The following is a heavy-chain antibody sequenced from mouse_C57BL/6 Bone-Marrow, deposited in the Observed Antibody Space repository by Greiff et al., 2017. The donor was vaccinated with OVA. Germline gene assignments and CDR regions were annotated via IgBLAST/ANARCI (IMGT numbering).Heavy chain of an antibody. CDR3: ARGMGWTLTGPLFFAY. J-gene: IGHJ3*01. CDR1: GYAFSSSW. V-gene: IGHV1-82*01. D-gene: IGHD4-1*01. Sequence: VQLQQSGPELVKPGASVKISCKASGYAFSSSWMNWVKQRPGKGLEWIGRIYPGDGDTTYNGKFKGKATLTADKSSSTAYMQLSSLTSEDSAVYFCARGMGWTLTGPLFFAYWGQGTLVTVSA. CDR2: IYPGDGDT.